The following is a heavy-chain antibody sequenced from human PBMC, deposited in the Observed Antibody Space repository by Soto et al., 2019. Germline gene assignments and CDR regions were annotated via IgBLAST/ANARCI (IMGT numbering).Heavy chain of an antibody. V-gene: IGHV1-69*13. CDR2: IIPIFGTA. CDR1: GGTFSSYA. CDR3: ASWRSRVVPAPGAYYFDY. Sequence: SVKVSCKASGGTFSSYAISWVRQAPGQGLEWMGGIIPIFGTANYAQKFQGRVTITADESTSTAYMELSSLRSEDTAVYYCASWRSRVVPAPGAYYFDYWGQGTLVTVS. D-gene: IGHD2-2*01. J-gene: IGHJ4*02.